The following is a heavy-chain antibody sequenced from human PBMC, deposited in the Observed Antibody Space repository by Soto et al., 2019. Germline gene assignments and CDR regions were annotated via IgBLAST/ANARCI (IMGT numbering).Heavy chain of an antibody. D-gene: IGHD1-26*01. CDR2: IYPGDSDT. Sequence: GESLKISCKGSGYSFTSYWIGWVRPIPGKGLEWMGIIYPGDSDTRYSPSFQGQVTISADKSISTAYLQWSSLKASDTAMYYCARRLVGATSGMDVWGQGTTVTVSS. CDR3: ARRLVGATSGMDV. J-gene: IGHJ6*02. CDR1: GYSFTSYW. V-gene: IGHV5-51*01.